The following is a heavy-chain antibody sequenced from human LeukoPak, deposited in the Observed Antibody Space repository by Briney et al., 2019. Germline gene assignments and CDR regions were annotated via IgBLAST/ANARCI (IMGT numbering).Heavy chain of an antibody. CDR3: ARAPRVYWNWFDP. Sequence: SETLSLTCTVSGYSISSGYYWGWIRQPPGKGLEWIGSIYHSGSTYYNPSLKSRVTISVDTSKNQFSLKLSSVTAADTAVYYCARAPRVYWNWFDPWGQGTLVTVSS. D-gene: IGHD1-26*01. V-gene: IGHV4-38-2*02. J-gene: IGHJ5*02. CDR2: IYHSGST. CDR1: GYSISSGYY.